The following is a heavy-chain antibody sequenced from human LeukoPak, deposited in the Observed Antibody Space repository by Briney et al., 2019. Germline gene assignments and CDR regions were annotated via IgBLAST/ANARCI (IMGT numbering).Heavy chain of an antibody. D-gene: IGHD3-9*01. CDR1: GFTFSSYS. J-gene: IGHJ6*03. Sequence: GGSLRLSCAASGFTFSSYSMNWVRQAPGKGLEWVAVISYDGSNKYYADSVKGRFTISRDNSKNTLYLQMNSLRAEDTAVYYCARDRLDWLLGGDYYYYMDVWGKGTTVTVSS. CDR2: ISYDGSNK. CDR3: ARDRLDWLLGGDYYYYMDV. V-gene: IGHV3-30*03.